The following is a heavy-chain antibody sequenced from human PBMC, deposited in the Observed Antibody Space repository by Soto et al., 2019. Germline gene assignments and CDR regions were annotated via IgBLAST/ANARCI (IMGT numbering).Heavy chain of an antibody. D-gene: IGHD3-22*01. Sequence: SETLSLTCSVSGYSVSSSDYYWAWIRQPPGKGLEWIGSMLYSGLTYYNPSLKSRVTLSVDTSKNQFSVRLNSVTASDTAVYYCSPLGGSLSGPYYIHVWGQGTTVTVS. CDR3: SPLGGSLSGPYYIHV. CDR1: GYSVSSSDYY. V-gene: IGHV4-39*01. J-gene: IGHJ6*02. CDR2: MLYSGLT.